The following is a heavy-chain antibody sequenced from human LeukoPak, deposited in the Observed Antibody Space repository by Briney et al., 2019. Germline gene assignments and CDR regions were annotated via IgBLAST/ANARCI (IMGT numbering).Heavy chain of an antibody. J-gene: IGHJ6*03. CDR2: TKKDGSEK. CDR3: VREAKWIPLYYYYMDV. V-gene: IGHV3-7*01. Sequence: GGSLRLSCAASGFTFSSYWMSWVLQAPGKGLEWVANTKKDGSEKEYVDSVKGRFTISRDNAKNSLYLQMNSLRVEDTAVYYCVREAKWIPLYYYYMDVWGKGATVTVSS. D-gene: IGHD5-18*01. CDR1: GFTFSSYW.